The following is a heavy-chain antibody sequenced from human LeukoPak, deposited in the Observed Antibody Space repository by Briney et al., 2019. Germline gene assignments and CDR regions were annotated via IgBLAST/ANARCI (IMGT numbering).Heavy chain of an antibody. V-gene: IGHV3-7*01. CDR1: GFTFTDCY. CDR3: ASLLGTVTIFDN. Sequence: GGSLRLSCEASGFTFTDCYMSWVRQAPGKGLERVATIKYDGTVVNVVDSVKGRFAISRDNAKHSLFLQMNSLRAEDTAVYYCASLLGTVTIFDNGGQGTLVTVSS. J-gene: IGHJ4*02. D-gene: IGHD3-16*01. CDR2: IKYDGTVV.